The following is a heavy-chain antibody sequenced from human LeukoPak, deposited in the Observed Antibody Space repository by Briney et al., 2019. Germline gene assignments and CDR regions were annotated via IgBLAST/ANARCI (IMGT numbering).Heavy chain of an antibody. J-gene: IGHJ3*01. CDR3: ARGMQLLVRDAFDV. Sequence: SETLSLTCAVYGGSFSGYYWSWIRQPPGKGLEWIGEINHSGSTNYNPSLKSRVTISVDTSKNQFSLKLSSVTAADTAMYYCARGMQLLVRDAFDVWGLGTMVTVSS. CDR1: GGSFSGYY. V-gene: IGHV4-34*01. D-gene: IGHD6-13*01. CDR2: INHSGST.